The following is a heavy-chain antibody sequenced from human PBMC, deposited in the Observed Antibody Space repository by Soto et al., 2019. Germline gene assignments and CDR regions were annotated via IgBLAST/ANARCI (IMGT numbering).Heavy chain of an antibody. V-gene: IGHV1-46*01. D-gene: IGHD3-22*01. CDR2: INPSGGST. Sequence: QVQLVQSGAEVKKPGASVKVSCKASGYTFTSYYMHWVRQAPGQGLEWMGIINPSGGSTSYAQKFQGRVTMTRDTATSTVYMGLRSLRSEDTAVYYCARDSYYYDSSGYYYPIDYWGQGTLVTVSS. J-gene: IGHJ4*02. CDR3: ARDSYYYDSSGYYYPIDY. CDR1: GYTFTSYY.